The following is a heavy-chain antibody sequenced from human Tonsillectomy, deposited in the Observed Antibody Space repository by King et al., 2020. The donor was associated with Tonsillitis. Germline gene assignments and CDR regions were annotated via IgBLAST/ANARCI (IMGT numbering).Heavy chain of an antibody. Sequence: VQLVQSGAEVKKPGASLKVSCKASGYTFTGYYMHWVRQAPGQGLEWMGWINPKSGGTNYAQKFQGRVTMTRDTSISAAYMDLSSLRSADTAVYYCARGSGTFDCWGQGTLVTVSS. CDR1: GYTFTGYY. CDR3: ARGSGTFDC. D-gene: IGHD6-25*01. V-gene: IGHV1-2*02. J-gene: IGHJ4*02. CDR2: INPKSGGT.